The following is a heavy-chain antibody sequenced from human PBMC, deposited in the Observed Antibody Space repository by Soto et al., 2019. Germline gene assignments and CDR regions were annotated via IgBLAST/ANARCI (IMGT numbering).Heavy chain of an antibody. CDR1: GYSFQTYS. V-gene: IGHV1-3*01. CDR3: ARDSPPRLLWFGEVKNGIDY. J-gene: IGHJ4*02. D-gene: IGHD3-10*01. Sequence: ASVKVSCKASGYSFQTYSIHWVRQAPGQRLEWMGWINAGNGNTKYSQKFQGRVTITRDTSASTAYMELSGLRSEDTAVYYCARDSPPRLLWFGEVKNGIDYWGQGTLVTVSS. CDR2: INAGNGNT.